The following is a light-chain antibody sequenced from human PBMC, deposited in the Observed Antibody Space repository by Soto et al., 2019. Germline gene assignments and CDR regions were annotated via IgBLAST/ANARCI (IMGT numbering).Light chain of an antibody. V-gene: IGLV3-9*01. CDR3: QVWDSTTAI. CDR1: TIGNKH. J-gene: IGLJ2*01. Sequence: SYELTQPLSVSVALGQTARITCGGNTIGNKHVHWYQQKPGQAPVLVIYRASNRPSGIPERFSGSKSGNTATLTIRGAQAGDEADYYCQVWDSTTAIFGGGTKLTVL. CDR2: RAS.